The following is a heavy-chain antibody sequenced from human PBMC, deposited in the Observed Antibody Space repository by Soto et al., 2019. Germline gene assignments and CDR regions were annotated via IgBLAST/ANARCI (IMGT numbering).Heavy chain of an antibody. CDR2: IKSNIAGGTT. CDR1: GFTFTNGW. V-gene: IGHV3-15*01. J-gene: IGHJ4*02. Sequence: EVQLVESGGGLVKPGGSLRLSCAASGFTFTNGWLSWVRQAPGKGLEWVGRIKSNIAGGTTDYSAPVKGRFTISRDDSKHTLYLTMDSLKTEDTAVYYCSSDSAQTFRDDGPCYSVQTNIHDSWGQGTLVTVSS. D-gene: IGHD2-15*01. CDR3: SSDSAQTFRDDGPCYSVQTNIHDS.